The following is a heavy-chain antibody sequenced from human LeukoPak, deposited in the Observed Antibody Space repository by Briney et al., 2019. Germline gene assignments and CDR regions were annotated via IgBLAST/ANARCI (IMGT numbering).Heavy chain of an antibody. Sequence: GESLKISRKGSGYSFTSKWIGLVRQMPGKGLEWIGIIYPGDSDTRYSPSFQGQVTISADKSINTAYLQWSSLKASDTAMYYCAKHKAERGSSGYDWGAFDIWGQGTMVTVSS. D-gene: IGHD5-12*01. J-gene: IGHJ3*02. CDR3: AKHKAERGSSGYDWGAFDI. CDR2: IYPGDSDT. CDR1: GYSFTSKW. V-gene: IGHV5-51*01.